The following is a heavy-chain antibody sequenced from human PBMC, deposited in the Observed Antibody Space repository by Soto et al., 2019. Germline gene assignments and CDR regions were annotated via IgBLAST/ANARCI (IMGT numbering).Heavy chain of an antibody. CDR1: GGSISSGGYY. Sequence: QVQLQESGPGLVKPSQTMSLTCTVSGGSISSGGYYWSWIRQHPGKRLEWIGYIYYSGSTYYNLSLKSRVTISVDTSKNQFCLKLSSVTAADTAVYYCARGDSSGQLYGYWGQGTLVTVSS. D-gene: IGHD3-22*01. V-gene: IGHV4-31*03. CDR2: IYYSGST. J-gene: IGHJ4*02. CDR3: ARGDSSGQLYGY.